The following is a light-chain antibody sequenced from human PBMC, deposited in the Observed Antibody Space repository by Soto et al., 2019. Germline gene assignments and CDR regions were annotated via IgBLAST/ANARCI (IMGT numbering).Light chain of an antibody. CDR2: GAS. CDR1: HSVSSS. CDR3: QKYGSSGT. J-gene: IGKJ1*01. V-gene: IGKV3-20*01. Sequence: EIVLTQSPGTLSLSPGXRATLSCRASHSVSSSLAWYQQKPGQAPRLLIYGASTRATGIADRFSGSGSGTDFTLTISRLEPEDFAVYYCQKYGSSGTFAQGTKVDIK.